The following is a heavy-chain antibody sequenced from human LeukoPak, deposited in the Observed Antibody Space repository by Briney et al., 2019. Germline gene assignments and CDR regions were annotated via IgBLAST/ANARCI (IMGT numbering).Heavy chain of an antibody. V-gene: IGHV3-11*01. Sequence: GGSLRLSCAASGFTFSDYYMSWIRQAPGKGLEWVSYISSSGSTIYYADSVKGRFTISRDNAKNSLYLQMNSLRAEDTAVYYCVKNKGDTAMVYWGQGTLVTVSS. D-gene: IGHD5-18*01. CDR3: VKNKGDTAMVY. J-gene: IGHJ4*02. CDR2: ISSSGSTI. CDR1: GFTFSDYY.